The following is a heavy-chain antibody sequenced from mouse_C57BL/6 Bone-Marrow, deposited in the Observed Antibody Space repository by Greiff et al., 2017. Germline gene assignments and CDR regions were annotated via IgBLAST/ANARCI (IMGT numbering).Heavy chain of an antibody. CDR2: IHPGSGST. V-gene: IGHV1-55*01. CDR3: AGGIYDSNWYIDV. Sequence: QVQLQQPGAELVKPGASVKMSCKASGYTFTSYWITWVKQRPGQGLEWIGDIHPGSGSTNYNEKFKSKATLTVDTSSSTAYMQLSSLTSENSAVYDCAGGIYDSNWYIDVWGTGTTVTVSS. D-gene: IGHD1-1*01. J-gene: IGHJ1*03. CDR1: GYTFTSYW.